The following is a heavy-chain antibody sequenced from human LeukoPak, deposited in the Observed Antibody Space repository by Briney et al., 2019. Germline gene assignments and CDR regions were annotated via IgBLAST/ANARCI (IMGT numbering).Heavy chain of an antibody. J-gene: IGHJ3*02. CDR2: IIPILGIA. CDR3: ARDARYCSSTSCQTDAFDI. V-gene: IGHV1-69*04. CDR1: GGTFSSCT. D-gene: IGHD2-2*01. Sequence: SVKVSCKASGGTFSSCTISWVRQAPGQGLEWMGRIIPILGIANYAQKFQRRVTITADKSTSTAYMELSSLRSDDTAVYYCARDARYCSSTSCQTDAFDIWGQGTMVTVSS.